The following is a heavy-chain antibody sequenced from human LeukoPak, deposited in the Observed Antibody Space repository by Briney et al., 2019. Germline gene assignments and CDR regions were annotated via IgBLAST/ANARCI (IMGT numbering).Heavy chain of an antibody. CDR3: ARDEGLLWFGDLLFPGPDY. CDR2: INPNSGGT. Sequence: ASVKVSCKASGGTFSSYAISWVRQAPGQGLEWMGWINPNSGGTNCSQNFHGRVAMTRDTSITTAYMELSRLTSDDTAVYYCARDEGLLWFGDLLFPGPDYWGQGTLVTVSS. V-gene: IGHV1-2*02. J-gene: IGHJ4*02. CDR1: GGTFSSYA. D-gene: IGHD3-10*01.